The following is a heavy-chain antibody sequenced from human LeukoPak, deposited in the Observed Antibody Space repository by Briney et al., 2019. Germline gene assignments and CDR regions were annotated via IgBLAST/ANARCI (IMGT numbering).Heavy chain of an antibody. V-gene: IGHV4-34*01. Sequence: SETLSLTCAVYGGSFSGYYWSWIRQPPGKGLEWIGEINHSGSTNYNPSLKSRVTISVDTSKNQFSLKLSSVTAADTAVYYRARGSSNSWYDPFDYWGQGTLVTVSS. CDR2: INHSGST. CDR3: ARGSSNSWYDPFDY. J-gene: IGHJ4*02. CDR1: GGSFSGYY. D-gene: IGHD6-13*01.